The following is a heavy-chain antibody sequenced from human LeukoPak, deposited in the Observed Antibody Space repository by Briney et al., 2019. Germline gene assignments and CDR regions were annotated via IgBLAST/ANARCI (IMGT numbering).Heavy chain of an antibody. Sequence: AGGSLRLSCAASGFTFSDYYMSWIRQAPGKGLEWVSYISTSGGTVYYADSVKGRFTISRDNAKSSLYLQMNSLRAEGTAVYYCARADNNFDFWGQGTLVTVSS. CDR3: ARADNNFDF. J-gene: IGHJ4*02. V-gene: IGHV3-11*04. CDR2: ISTSGGTV. D-gene: IGHD5-24*01. CDR1: GFTFSDYY.